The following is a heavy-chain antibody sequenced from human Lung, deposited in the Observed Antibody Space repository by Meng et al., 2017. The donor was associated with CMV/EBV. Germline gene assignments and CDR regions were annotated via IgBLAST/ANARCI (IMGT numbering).Heavy chain of an antibody. J-gene: IGHJ4*01. CDR2: ISGSGGST. V-gene: IGHV3-23*01. CDR3: AKDRPMYYDFWSGRDY. CDR1: GFNFSSYA. D-gene: IGHD3-3*01. Sequence: GESLKISCAASGFNFSSYARSWVRQAPGKGLEWVSAISGSGGSTYYADSVKGRFTISRDNSKNTLYLQMNSLRAEDTAVYYCAKDRPMYYDFWSGRDYWGTGPXVTGAS.